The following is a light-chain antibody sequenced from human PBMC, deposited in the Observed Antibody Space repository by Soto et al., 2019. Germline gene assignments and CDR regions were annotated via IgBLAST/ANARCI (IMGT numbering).Light chain of an antibody. CDR3: QSYDSSNPVV. CDR2: EDD. Sequence: NFMLTQPHSVSESPGKTVTISCTRSRGSIASNYVQWYQQRPGSAPTTLIYEDDQRPSGVPDRVSGSIDRSSNSASLTISGLKTEDEADYYCQSYDSSNPVVFGGGTKLTVL. V-gene: IGLV6-57*04. CDR1: RGSIASNY. J-gene: IGLJ2*01.